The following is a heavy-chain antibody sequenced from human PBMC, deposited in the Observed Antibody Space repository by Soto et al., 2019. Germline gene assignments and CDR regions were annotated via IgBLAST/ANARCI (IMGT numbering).Heavy chain of an antibody. Sequence: GGSLRLSCAASGFTFSSYGMHWVRQAPGKGLEWVAVIWYDGSNKYYADSVKGRFTISRDNSKNTLYLQMNSLRAEDTDVYYCARGMGSSSSGPDYFDYWGQGTLVTVSS. CDR2: IWYDGSNK. CDR3: ARGMGSSSSGPDYFDY. V-gene: IGHV3-33*01. J-gene: IGHJ4*02. CDR1: GFTFSSYG. D-gene: IGHD6-6*01.